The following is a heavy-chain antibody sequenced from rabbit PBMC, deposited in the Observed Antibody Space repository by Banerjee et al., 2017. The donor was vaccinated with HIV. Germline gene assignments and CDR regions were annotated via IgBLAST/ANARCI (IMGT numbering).Heavy chain of an antibody. CDR1: GFSFSNKAV. Sequence: QEQLVESGGGLVKPEGSLKLSCTASGFSFSNKAVMCWVRQAPGKGLEWIACINTATGKAVYASWAKGRFTISKTSSTTVTLQMTSLTVADTATYFCARDAGTSFSTYGMDLWGQGTLVTVS. CDR3: ARDAGTSFSTYGMDL. CDR2: INTATGKA. D-gene: IGHD8-1*01. J-gene: IGHJ3*01. V-gene: IGHV1S45*01.